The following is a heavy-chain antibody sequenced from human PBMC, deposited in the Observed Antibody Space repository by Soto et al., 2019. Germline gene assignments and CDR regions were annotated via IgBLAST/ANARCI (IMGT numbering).Heavy chain of an antibody. CDR1: GFTFSSYS. Sequence: PGGSLRLSCAASGFTFSSYSINWVRQAPWKGLEWVSGISDSGVSTYYADSVKGRLTISRDNSKDTLYLQVNSLRAEDTAVYYCAKAPRTYDFTSYFDYWGEGTLVKVSS. V-gene: IGHV3-23*01. CDR2: ISDSGVST. J-gene: IGHJ4*02. CDR3: AKAPRTYDFTSYFDY. D-gene: IGHD3-3*01.